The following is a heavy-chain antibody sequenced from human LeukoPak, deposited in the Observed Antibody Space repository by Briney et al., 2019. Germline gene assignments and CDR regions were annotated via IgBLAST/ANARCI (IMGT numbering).Heavy chain of an antibody. J-gene: IGHJ4*02. V-gene: IGHV3-9*01. CDR1: GFTFDGYA. D-gene: IGHD3-22*01. Sequence: GGSLRLSCAASGFTFDGYAMHWVRQAPGKGLEWVSGISWNSGSIGYADSVKGRFTISRDNAKNSLYLQMNSLRAEDTALYYCAKADYYDSSGYLDYWGQGTLVTVSS. CDR3: AKADYYDSSGYLDY. CDR2: ISWNSGSI.